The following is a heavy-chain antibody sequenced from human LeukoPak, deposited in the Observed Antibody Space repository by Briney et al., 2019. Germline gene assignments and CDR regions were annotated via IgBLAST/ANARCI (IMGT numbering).Heavy chain of an antibody. Sequence: GGSLRLSCVASGFTFSSYVMNWVRQAPGKGLEWVSTITGSGDNTHHADSVKGRFTISRDNSINTLYLQMNSLRAEDTAIYYCAKDGNYFNFDSWGQGTLVTVSS. CDR1: GFTFSSYV. CDR3: AKDGNYFNFDS. D-gene: IGHD1-26*01. CDR2: ITGSGDNT. J-gene: IGHJ4*02. V-gene: IGHV3-23*01.